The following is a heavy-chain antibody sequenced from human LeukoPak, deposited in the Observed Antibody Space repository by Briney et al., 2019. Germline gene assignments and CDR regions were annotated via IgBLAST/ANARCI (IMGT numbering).Heavy chain of an antibody. V-gene: IGHV3-48*03. CDR3: AREDSSGLDY. Sequence: GGSLRLPCAASGFTFSIYEMNWVRQAPGKGLEWVSSISGSTIYYADSVKGRFTISRDNAKNSLYLQMNSLRAEDTAIYYCAREDSSGLDYWGQGTLVTVYS. J-gene: IGHJ4*02. CDR2: SISGSTI. D-gene: IGHD6-19*01. CDR1: GFTFSIYE.